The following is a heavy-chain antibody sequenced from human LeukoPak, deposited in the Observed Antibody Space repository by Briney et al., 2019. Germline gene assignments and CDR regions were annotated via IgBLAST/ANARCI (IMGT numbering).Heavy chain of an antibody. V-gene: IGHV4-39*01. D-gene: IGHD6-19*01. CDR3: ARLGSGWSWAFDI. Sequence: PSETLSLTCTVSGGSISSSSYYWGWIRQPPGKGLEWIGSIYYSGSTYYNPSLKSRVTISVDTSKNQFSLKLSSVTAADTAVYYCARLGSGWSWAFDIWGQGTMVTVSS. CDR1: GGSISSSSYY. J-gene: IGHJ3*02. CDR2: IYYSGST.